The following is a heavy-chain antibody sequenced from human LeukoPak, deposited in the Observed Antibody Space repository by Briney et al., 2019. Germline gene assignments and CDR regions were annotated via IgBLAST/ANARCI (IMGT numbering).Heavy chain of an antibody. V-gene: IGHV3-53*01. CDR2: IYAGGST. J-gene: IGHJ4*02. D-gene: IGHD2-15*01. CDR3: ATGGRSGVAFES. Sequence: GGSPRLSCTASGVIDSSNYMSWARQAPGKGLEWVSLIYAGGSTFYADSVMGRSTISRDKSNNTLYLLMNSLRAEDTAVYYCATGGRSGVAFESWGQGTLVTVSS. CDR1: GVIDSSNY.